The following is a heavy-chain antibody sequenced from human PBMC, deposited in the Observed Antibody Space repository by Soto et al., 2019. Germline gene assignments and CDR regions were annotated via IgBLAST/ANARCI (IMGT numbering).Heavy chain of an antibody. V-gene: IGHV3-21*01. CDR3: ARGGAMGVDY. CDR1: GFAFDVHS. CDR2: ITSHSVYI. Sequence: GGSLRLSCEASGFAFDVHSMNWVRQVPGRGLEWVASITSHSVYIWYADSVRGRFTISRDNAKNTVYLHVNTLRDEDTAVYYCARGGAMGVDYWGQGTLVTVSS. J-gene: IGHJ4*02. D-gene: IGHD1-26*01.